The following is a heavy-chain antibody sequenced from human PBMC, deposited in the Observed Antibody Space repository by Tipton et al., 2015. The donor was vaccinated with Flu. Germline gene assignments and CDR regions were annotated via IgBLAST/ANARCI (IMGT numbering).Heavy chain of an antibody. CDR1: GYTFTSYY. V-gene: IGHV1-46*04. Sequence: QSGPEVKKPGASVKVSCKASGYTFTSYYMHWVRQAPGQGLEWMGIINPSGGSTSYAQKLQGRVTMTRDTSTSTVYMELSSLRSEDTAVYYCARVTRRLHFDYWGQGTLVTVSS. J-gene: IGHJ4*02. CDR2: INPSGGST. D-gene: IGHD5-24*01. CDR3: ARVTRRLHFDY.